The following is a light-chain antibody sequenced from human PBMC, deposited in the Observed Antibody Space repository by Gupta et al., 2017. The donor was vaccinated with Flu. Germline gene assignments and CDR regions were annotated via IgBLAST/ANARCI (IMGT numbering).Light chain of an antibody. J-gene: IGLJ2*01. CDR1: SSDVGGYRY. CDR3: TSYTTTSHVV. Sequence: QSALTQPASVSGSPGQSIIISCSGTSSDVGGYRYVSWYQQYPGKAPKLLIYEVTNRPSGVSNRFSASKSETTASPTISGLQAEDEGYYYCTSYTTTSHVVFGGGTKVTGL. V-gene: IGLV2-14*03. CDR2: EVT.